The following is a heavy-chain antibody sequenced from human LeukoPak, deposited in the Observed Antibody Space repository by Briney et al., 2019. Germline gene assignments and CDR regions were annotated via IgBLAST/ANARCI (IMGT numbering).Heavy chain of an antibody. J-gene: IGHJ4*02. CDR3: ASGISSGWSRDVGY. Sequence: SETLSLTCTVSGGSVSSGRYYWSWIRQPPGKGLEWIGYSYYSGSTNYNPSLKSRVTISVDTSKNQSSLKLSSVPAADTAVYYCASGISSGWSRDVGYWGQGNLVTVSS. CDR1: GGSVSSGRYY. CDR2: SYYSGST. V-gene: IGHV4-61*01. D-gene: IGHD6-19*01.